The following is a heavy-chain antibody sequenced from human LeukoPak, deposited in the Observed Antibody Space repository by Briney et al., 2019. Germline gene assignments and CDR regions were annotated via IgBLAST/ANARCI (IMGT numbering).Heavy chain of an antibody. CDR3: ARAMSEDIVVVPAYYFDY. V-gene: IGHV4-34*01. Sequence: SETLSLTCAVYGGSFSGYYWSWIRQPPGKGLEWIGEINHSGSTNYNPSLKSRVTISVDTSKNQFSLKLSSVTAADTAVYYCARAMSEDIVVVPAYYFDYWGQGTLVTVSS. J-gene: IGHJ4*02. D-gene: IGHD2-2*01. CDR1: GGSFSGYY. CDR2: INHSGST.